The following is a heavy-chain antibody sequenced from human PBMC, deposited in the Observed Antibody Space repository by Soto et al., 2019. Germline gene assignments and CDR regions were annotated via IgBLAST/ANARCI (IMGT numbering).Heavy chain of an antibody. CDR1: GFTFSNYG. V-gene: IGHV3-30*18. CDR3: VKPKEHFYDSSPGET. Sequence: VGSLRLSCAASGFTFSNYGMHWVRQAPGKGLEWVAIISFDGNNKYYSDSVKGRFTISRDNSKNMVFLQMNSLRPEDTAVYYCVKPKEHFYDSSPGETWGQGTPVTVSS. D-gene: IGHD3-22*01. CDR2: ISFDGNNK. J-gene: IGHJ5*02.